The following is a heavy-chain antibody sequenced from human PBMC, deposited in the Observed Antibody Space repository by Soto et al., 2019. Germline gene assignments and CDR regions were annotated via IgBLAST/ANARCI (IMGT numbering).Heavy chain of an antibody. CDR3: AKDHGSGAVDY. CDR2: ISGSGGST. CDR1: GCTFGSYA. Sequence: VESLILSCASSGCTFGSYAMILVLQAPGKGLEWVSAISGSGGSTYYADSVKGRFTISRDNSKNTLYLQMNSLRAEDTAVYYCAKDHGSGAVDYWGQGTLVTVSS. D-gene: IGHD3-10*01. V-gene: IGHV3-23*01. J-gene: IGHJ4*02.